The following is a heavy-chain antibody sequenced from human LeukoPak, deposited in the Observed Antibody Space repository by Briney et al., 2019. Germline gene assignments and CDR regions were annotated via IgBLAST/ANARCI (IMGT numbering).Heavy chain of an antibody. D-gene: IGHD1-26*01. Sequence: ASVKVSCKASGGTFSSYAISWVRQAPGQGLEWMGGIIPIFGTANYAQKFQGRDTITADESTSTAYMELSSLRSEDTAVYYCARGVPYSGSHGLFDYWGQGTLVTVSS. V-gene: IGHV1-69*01. CDR2: IIPIFGTA. CDR3: ARGVPYSGSHGLFDY. J-gene: IGHJ4*02. CDR1: GGTFSSYA.